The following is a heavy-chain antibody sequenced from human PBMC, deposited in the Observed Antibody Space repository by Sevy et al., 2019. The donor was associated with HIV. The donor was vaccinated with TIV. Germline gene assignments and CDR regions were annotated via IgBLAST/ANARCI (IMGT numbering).Heavy chain of an antibody. CDR2: IKQDGSEK. CDR3: AADPGIAAAGPYYYYGMDV. J-gene: IGHJ6*02. V-gene: IGHV3-7*01. D-gene: IGHD6-13*01. CDR1: GFTFSSYW. Sequence: GGCLRLSCAASGFTFSSYWMSWVRQAPGKGLEWLANIKQDGSEKYYVDSVKGRFTISRDNAKNSLYLQMNSLRAEDTAVYYCAADPGIAAAGPYYYYGMDVWGQGTMVTVSS.